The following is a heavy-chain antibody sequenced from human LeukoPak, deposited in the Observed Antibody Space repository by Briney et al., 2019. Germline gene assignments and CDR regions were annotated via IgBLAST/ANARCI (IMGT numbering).Heavy chain of an antibody. CDR3: ARQGTNYDASGYFDH. D-gene: IGHD3-16*01. CDR2: AYISGAT. V-gene: IGHV4-39*01. J-gene: IGHJ4*02. CDR1: GDSISSSAYY. Sequence: SETLSLTCTVSGDSISSSAYYWGWIRQAPGKGLEWIGNAYISGATYYNPSLKSRVTVSMDTSKRQLSLSLSSLTAADTAVYYCARQGTNYDASGYFDHWGQGTLVTVSS.